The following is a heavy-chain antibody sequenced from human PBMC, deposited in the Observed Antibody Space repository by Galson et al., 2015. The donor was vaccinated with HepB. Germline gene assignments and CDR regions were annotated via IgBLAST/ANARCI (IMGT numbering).Heavy chain of an antibody. Sequence: SLRLSCAGSGFTFGGSAIHWVRQASGKGLEWIARIGCKANNYATAYTASVKGRFTISRDDSKNMAYLQMNSLRTEDTAVYYCTRLGDLSGYSSCWGQGTLVTVSS. CDR2: IGCKANNYAT. CDR3: TRLGDLSGYSSC. V-gene: IGHV3-73*01. J-gene: IGHJ4*02. D-gene: IGHD5-12*01. CDR1: GFTFGGSA.